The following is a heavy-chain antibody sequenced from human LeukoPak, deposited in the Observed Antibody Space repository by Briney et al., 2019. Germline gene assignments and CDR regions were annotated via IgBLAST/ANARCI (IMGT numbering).Heavy chain of an antibody. CDR3: ARDPEGTTVVTRSVWFDP. D-gene: IGHD4-23*01. V-gene: IGHV1-69*13. Sequence: GASVKVSCKASGYTFTSYDINWVRQATGQGLEWKGGIIPIFGTANYAQKFQGRVTITADESTSTAYMELSSLRSEDTAVYYCARDPEGTTVVTRSVWFDPWGQGTLVTVSS. CDR2: IIPIFGTA. CDR1: GYTFTSYD. J-gene: IGHJ5*02.